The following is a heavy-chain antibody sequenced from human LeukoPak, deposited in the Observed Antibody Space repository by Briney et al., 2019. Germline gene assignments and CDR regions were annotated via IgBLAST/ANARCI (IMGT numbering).Heavy chain of an antibody. Sequence: PSETLSLTCTVSGGSISSYYWSWIRQPPGKGLEWIGYIYYSGSTNYNPSLKSRVTISVDTSKNQFSLKLSSVTAADTAVYYCARDNRAAAGTHNWFDPWGQGTLVTVSS. CDR1: GGSISSYY. J-gene: IGHJ5*02. V-gene: IGHV4-59*01. D-gene: IGHD6-13*01. CDR3: ARDNRAAAGTHNWFDP. CDR2: IYYSGST.